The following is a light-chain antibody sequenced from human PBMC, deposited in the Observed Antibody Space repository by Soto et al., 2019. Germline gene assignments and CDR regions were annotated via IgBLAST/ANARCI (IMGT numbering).Light chain of an antibody. CDR2: GAY. CDR3: QQYGDWPLT. CDR1: QSVSSS. V-gene: IGKV3-15*01. J-gene: IGKJ4*01. Sequence: IVVTQSPATLSVSPGETVTLSCRVSQSVSSSLAWYQQKPGQAPRLLFSGAYTRATGIPARFSGSGSGTEFTLTISGLQSEDFAVYYCQQYGDWPLTFGGGTKVDIK.